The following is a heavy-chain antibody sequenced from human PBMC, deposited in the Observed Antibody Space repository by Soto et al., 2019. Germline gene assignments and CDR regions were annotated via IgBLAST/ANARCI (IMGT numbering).Heavy chain of an antibody. V-gene: IGHV4-39*01. D-gene: IGHD5-12*01. CDR1: GDSISSSSYY. CDR3: ARRVPATESLDY. Sequence: PSETLSLTCTVAGDSISSSSYYLGWIRQPPGKGLEWIGSIYYSGSTYYTPSLKSRVTISVDSSKNQFSLKLSSVTAADTAVYYCARRVPATESLDYWGQGTLVTVSS. J-gene: IGHJ4*02. CDR2: IYYSGST.